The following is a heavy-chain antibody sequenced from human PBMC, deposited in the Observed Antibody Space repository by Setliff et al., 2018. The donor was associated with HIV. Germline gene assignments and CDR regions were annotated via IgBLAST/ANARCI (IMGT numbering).Heavy chain of an antibody. D-gene: IGHD1-7*01. J-gene: IGHJ5*02. V-gene: IGHV4-31*03. CDR2: ISNSGGT. CDR3: ARDRTTYNWFDP. CDR1: GGSISTGGYY. Sequence: PSETLSLTCTVSGGSISTGGYYWSWIRQHPGKGLEWIGYISNSGGTYYNPSLKSRVTISVDTSKNQFSLKLSSVTAADTAVDYCARDRTTYNWFDPWGQGTLVTVSS.